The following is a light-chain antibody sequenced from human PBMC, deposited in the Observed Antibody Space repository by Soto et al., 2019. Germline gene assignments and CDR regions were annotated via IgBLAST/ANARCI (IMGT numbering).Light chain of an antibody. J-gene: IGKJ4*01. CDR1: QSVESY. CDR2: DAS. Sequence: EIVLTQSPATLSLSPGERATLSCRASQSVESYLAWYQQKPGQAPRLLIYDASNRATGIPARFSGSGSGTELPLTLSRPRPEGFAVYYCQQRGSWPPLTFGGGTKVEIK. V-gene: IGKV3-11*01. CDR3: QQRGSWPPLT.